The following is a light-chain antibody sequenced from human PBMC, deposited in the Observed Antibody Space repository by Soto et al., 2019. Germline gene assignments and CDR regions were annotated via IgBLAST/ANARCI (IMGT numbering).Light chain of an antibody. Sequence: IVMTQSPATLSVSPGARATLSCRASHSVTTYLALYQQKPGQGPRLLIYGASTRVTGIPARISGSGSGTEFTLTITSLQSEDFGVYHCQQYHNWWTFGQGTKVDI. CDR3: QQYHNWWT. J-gene: IGKJ1*01. V-gene: IGKV3-15*01. CDR1: HSVTTY. CDR2: GAS.